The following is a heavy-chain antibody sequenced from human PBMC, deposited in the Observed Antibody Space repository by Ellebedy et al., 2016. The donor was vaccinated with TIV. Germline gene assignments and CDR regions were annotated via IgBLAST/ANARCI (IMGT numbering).Heavy chain of an antibody. V-gene: IGHV5-51*01. D-gene: IGHD2-15*01. CDR1: RSNFPNSW. Sequence: GESLKISXQGSRSNFPNSWIAWVRQLPGKGLEWIGRLYTTESDTKYSTSFQGQVTFSADKSINTAYLQGTSLKASDTAIYYCARHGPDYCRGANCYSPEYFQLWGQGTPVTVSS. CDR3: ARHGPDYCRGANCYSPEYFQL. CDR2: LYTTESDT. J-gene: IGHJ1*01.